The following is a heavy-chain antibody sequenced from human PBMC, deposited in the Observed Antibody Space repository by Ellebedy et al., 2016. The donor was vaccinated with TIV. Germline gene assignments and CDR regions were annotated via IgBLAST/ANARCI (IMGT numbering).Heavy chain of an antibody. J-gene: IGHJ6*02. V-gene: IGHV3-7*03. Sequence: GGSLRLSXAASGFIISNFWMSWVRQAPGKGLEWVANTNQEGSERYYVDSLKGRFTISRDNAKNSLFLQMNSLRAEDTAVYYCTRDQVTPAGDHYYGMDVWGQGTTVTVSS. CDR1: GFIISNFW. D-gene: IGHD4-23*01. CDR2: TNQEGSER. CDR3: TRDQVTPAGDHYYGMDV.